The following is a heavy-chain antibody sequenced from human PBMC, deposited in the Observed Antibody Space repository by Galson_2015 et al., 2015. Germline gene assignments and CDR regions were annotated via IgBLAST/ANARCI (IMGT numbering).Heavy chain of an antibody. V-gene: IGHV4-61*02. Sequence: PLSLTCTVSGGSISSGSYYWSWIRQPAGKGLEWIGRIYTSGSTNHNPSLKSRVTISVDTSKNQFSLKLSSVTAADTAVYYCARGPPIVVVPAARSLDVWGQGTTVTVSS. CDR1: GGSISSGSYY. D-gene: IGHD2-2*01. CDR3: ARGPPIVVVPAARSLDV. CDR2: IYTSGST. J-gene: IGHJ6*02.